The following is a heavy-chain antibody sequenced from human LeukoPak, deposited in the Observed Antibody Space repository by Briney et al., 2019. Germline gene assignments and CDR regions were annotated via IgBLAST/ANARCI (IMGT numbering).Heavy chain of an antibody. V-gene: IGHV1-46*01. D-gene: IGHD3-9*01. J-gene: IGHJ3*02. CDR2: INPGRGQT. CDR1: GYTFSRYY. CDR3: ARDIDWGSTDAFDI. Sequence: GASVKVSCKASGYTFSRYYLHWLRQAPGQGPEWMGIINPGRGQTNYAQKFQGRVTLTTDPSTSTVYMEARSLRYEDTAVYYCARDIDWGSTDAFDIWGQGTMVTVSS.